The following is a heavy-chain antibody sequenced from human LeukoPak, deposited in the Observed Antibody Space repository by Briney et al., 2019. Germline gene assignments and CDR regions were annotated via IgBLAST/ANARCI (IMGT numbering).Heavy chain of an antibody. CDR1: GYTFTSYG. J-gene: IGHJ5*02. V-gene: IGHV1-18*01. Sequence: ASVKVSCKASGYTFTSYGISWVRQAPGQGLEWMGWISAYNGNTNYAQKLQGGVTMTTDTSTSTAYMELRSLRSDDTAVYYCARVGPSSDIVVVPAAISRGDWFDPWGQGTLVTVSS. CDR2: ISAYNGNT. D-gene: IGHD2-2*02. CDR3: ARVGPSSDIVVVPAAISRGDWFDP.